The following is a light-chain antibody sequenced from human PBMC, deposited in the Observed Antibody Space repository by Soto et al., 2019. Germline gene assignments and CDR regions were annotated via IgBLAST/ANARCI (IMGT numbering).Light chain of an antibody. Sequence: QSVLTQPPSASGTPGQRVTISCSGSSSNIGSNTVNWYQQLPGTAPKLLIYSNNQRPSGVPDRFSGSKSGTSASLAISGLQSEDEADYYCAAWDDSLNGRSVFGTGTSSPS. CDR1: SSNIGSNT. J-gene: IGLJ1*01. CDR3: AAWDDSLNGRSV. V-gene: IGLV1-44*01. CDR2: SNN.